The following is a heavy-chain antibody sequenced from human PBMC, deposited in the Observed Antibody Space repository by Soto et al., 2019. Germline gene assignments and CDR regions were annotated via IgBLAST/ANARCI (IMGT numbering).Heavy chain of an antibody. V-gene: IGHV3-21*01. CDR1: GFTFSSYS. CDR3: ARVPRNSDYGDYVGDIEYFQH. CDR2: ISSSSSYI. J-gene: IGHJ1*01. Sequence: GGPLRLSCAAPGFTFSSYSMNWVRQAPGKGLEWVSSISSSSSYIYYADSVKGRFTISRDNAKNSLYLQMNSLRAEDTAVYYCARVPRNSDYGDYVGDIEYFQHWGQGTLVTVSS. D-gene: IGHD4-17*01.